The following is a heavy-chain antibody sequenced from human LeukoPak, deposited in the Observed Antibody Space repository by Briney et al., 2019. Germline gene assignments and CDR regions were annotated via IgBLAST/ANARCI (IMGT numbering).Heavy chain of an antibody. Sequence: GASVKVSCKASGYTFTSYGTSWVRQAPGQGLEWMGWISAYNGNTNYAQKLQGRVTMTTDTSTSTAYMELRSLRSDDTAVYYCASVALGYCSGGSCYSGENWFDPWGQGTLVTVSS. V-gene: IGHV1-18*01. CDR2: ISAYNGNT. CDR3: ASVALGYCSGGSCYSGENWFDP. D-gene: IGHD2-15*01. CDR1: GYTFTSYG. J-gene: IGHJ5*02.